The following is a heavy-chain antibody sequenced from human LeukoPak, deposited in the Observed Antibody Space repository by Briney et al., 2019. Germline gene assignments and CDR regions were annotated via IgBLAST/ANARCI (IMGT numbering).Heavy chain of an antibody. V-gene: IGHV3-9*01. CDR1: GFTFDDYA. CDR2: ISWNSGSI. J-gene: IGHJ6*02. Sequence: PGGSLRLSCAASGFTFDDYAMPWVRQAPGKGLEWVSGISWNSGSIGYADSVKGRFTISRDNAKNSLYLQMNSLRAEDTALYYCAKDMGRYYYYGMDVWGQGTTVTVSS. D-gene: IGHD1-26*01. CDR3: AKDMGRYYYYGMDV.